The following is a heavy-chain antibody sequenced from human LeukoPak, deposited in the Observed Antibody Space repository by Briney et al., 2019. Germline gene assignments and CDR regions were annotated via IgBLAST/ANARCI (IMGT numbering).Heavy chain of an antibody. CDR1: GFTFGDYY. V-gene: IGHV3-11*04. CDR3: ARCEWHYYHYYMDV. CDR2: ISSSDSPI. J-gene: IGHJ6*03. Sequence: GGSLRLSCAASGFTFGDYYMSWIRQAPGKGLEWVSYISSSDSPIYYADSVKGRFTISRDNAKNSPFLQMNSLGAEDTAVYYCARCEWHYYHYYMDVWGKGTTVTVSS. D-gene: IGHD3-3*01.